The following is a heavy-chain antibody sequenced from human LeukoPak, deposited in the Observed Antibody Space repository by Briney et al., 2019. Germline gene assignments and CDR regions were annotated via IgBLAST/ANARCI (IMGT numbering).Heavy chain of an antibody. V-gene: IGHV3-72*01. D-gene: IGHD1-26*01. J-gene: IGHJ4*02. CDR1: GFSVSSKY. Sequence: GGSLRLSCAASGFSVSSKYMSWVRQAPGKGLEWVGRIRNKANSYTTEYAASVKGRFTISRDDSKNSLYLQMNSLKCEDTAVYYCAREWDSGSYYLGYFDYWGQGTLVTVSS. CDR3: AREWDSGSYYLGYFDY. CDR2: IRNKANSYTT.